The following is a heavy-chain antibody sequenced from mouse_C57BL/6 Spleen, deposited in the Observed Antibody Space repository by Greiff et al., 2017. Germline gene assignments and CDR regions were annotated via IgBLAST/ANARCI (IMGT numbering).Heavy chain of an antibody. CDR3: ARTAMIKGDAWFAY. J-gene: IGHJ3*01. V-gene: IGHV2-9-1*01. CDR2: IWSGRGT. Sequence: QVQLKESGPGLVAPSQSLSITCTVSGFSLTSYAISWVRQPPGKGLEWLGGIWSGRGTNYNSALQSRLSISKDNSKSQVFLKMNSLQTDDTARYYCARTAMIKGDAWFAYWGQGTLVTVSA. CDR1: GFSLTSYA. D-gene: IGHD2-4*01.